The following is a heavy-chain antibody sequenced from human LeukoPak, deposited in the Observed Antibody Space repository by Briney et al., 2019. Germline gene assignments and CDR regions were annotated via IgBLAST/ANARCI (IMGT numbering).Heavy chain of an antibody. Sequence: PGRSLRLPCAASGFTFSSYGMHWVRQAPGKGREWVAFIWYGGSNKYYADSVKGRFTLSRDNSKNTLYLQMNSLRAEDTAVYYCATPLCGDSKAGDYWGQGTLVTVSS. J-gene: IGHJ4*02. V-gene: IGHV3-33*01. D-gene: IGHD4-17*01. CDR2: IWYGGSNK. CDR1: GFTFSSYG. CDR3: ATPLCGDSKAGDY.